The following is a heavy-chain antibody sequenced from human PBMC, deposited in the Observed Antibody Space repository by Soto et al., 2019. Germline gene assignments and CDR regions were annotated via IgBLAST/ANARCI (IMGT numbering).Heavy chain of an antibody. Sequence: QVQLQESGPGLVKPSQTLSLTCTVSGGSISSGGYYWSWIRQHPGKGLEWIGYIYYSGSTYYNPSLKRRVTLSEESSKNQFCMKLSSVTDADTAVYDSARDWGSGGGAYAFDIWGQGTMVTVSS. J-gene: IGHJ3*02. CDR1: GGSISSGGYY. D-gene: IGHD3-16*01. CDR3: ARDWGSGGGAYAFDI. CDR2: IYYSGST. V-gene: IGHV4-31*03.